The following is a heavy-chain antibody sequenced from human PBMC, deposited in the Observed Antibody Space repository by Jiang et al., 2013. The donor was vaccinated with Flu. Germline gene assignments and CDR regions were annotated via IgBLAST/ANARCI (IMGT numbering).Heavy chain of an antibody. Sequence: KPSETLSLTCTVSGYSISSGYYWGWIRQPPGRGWSGLGLCIIVGAPYYNPSLKSRVTISVDTSKNQFSLKLGSVTAADTAVYYCARDLLSGYYFKGLDAFDIWGQGTMVTVSS. V-gene: IGHV4-38-2*02. CDR3: ARDLLSGYYFKGLDAFDI. J-gene: IGHJ3*02. CDR1: GYSISSGYY. D-gene: IGHD3-3*01. CDR2: CIIVGAP.